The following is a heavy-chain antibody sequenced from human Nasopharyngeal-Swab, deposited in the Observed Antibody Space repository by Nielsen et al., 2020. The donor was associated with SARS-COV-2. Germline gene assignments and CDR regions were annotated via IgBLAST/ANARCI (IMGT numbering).Heavy chain of an antibody. V-gene: IGHV3-74*01. CDR3: ARGPDY. CDR1: GFSFSTFW. CDR2: INTDGRRT. J-gene: IGHJ4*02. Sequence: GESLKISCAASGFSFSTFWMHWVRQVPGEGLVWVSRINTDGRRTNYADSVKGRFTISRDNAKNSLYLQMNSLRAEDTAVYYCARGPDYWGQGTLVTVSS.